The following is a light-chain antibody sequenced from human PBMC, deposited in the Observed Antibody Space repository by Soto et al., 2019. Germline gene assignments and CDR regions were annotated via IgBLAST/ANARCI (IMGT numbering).Light chain of an antibody. V-gene: IGLV2-14*01. CDR2: EVS. CDR1: SSDVGGYNY. Sequence: QSALTQPASVSGSPGQSITISCTGTSSDVGGYNYVSWYQQHPGKAPKLMIYEVSNRPSGVSNRFSGSKSGNTASLTISGLQAEXEADYYCSSYTSSSTLVFGTGTKLTVL. J-gene: IGLJ1*01. CDR3: SSYTSSSTLV.